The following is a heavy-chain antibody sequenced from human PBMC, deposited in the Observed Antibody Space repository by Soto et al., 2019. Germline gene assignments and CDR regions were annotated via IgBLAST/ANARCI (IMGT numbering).Heavy chain of an antibody. D-gene: IGHD2-15*01. V-gene: IGHV3-73*01. Sequence: EVQLVESGGGLVQPGGSLKLSCAASGFTFSGSAMHWVRQASGKGLEWVGRIRSKANSYATAYAASVKGRFTISRDDSKNTAYLQMNSLKTEDTAVYYCSAYCSGGSCYQDAFDIWGQGTMVTVSS. J-gene: IGHJ3*02. CDR1: GFTFSGSA. CDR2: IRSKANSYAT. CDR3: SAYCSGGSCYQDAFDI.